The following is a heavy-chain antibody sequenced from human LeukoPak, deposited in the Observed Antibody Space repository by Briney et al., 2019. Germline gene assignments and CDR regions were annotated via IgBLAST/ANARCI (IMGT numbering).Heavy chain of an antibody. CDR1: GYSISSGYY. J-gene: IGHJ5*02. Sequence: SETLSLTCTVSGYSISSGYYWGWIRQPPGKGLEWIGSIYHSGSTYYNPSLKSRVTMSVDTSKNQFSLKLSSVTAADTAVYYCARDPSMADLGWFDPWGQGTLVTVSS. D-gene: IGHD2-8*01. CDR2: IYHSGST. CDR3: ARDPSMADLGWFDP. V-gene: IGHV4-38-2*02.